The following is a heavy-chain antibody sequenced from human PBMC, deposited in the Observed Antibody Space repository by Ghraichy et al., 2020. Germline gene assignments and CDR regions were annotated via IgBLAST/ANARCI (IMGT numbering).Heavy chain of an antibody. D-gene: IGHD6-13*01. Sequence: ESLNISCAVYGGSFSGYYWSWIRQPPGKGLEWIGEINHSGSTNYNPSLKSRVTISVDTSKNQFSLKLSSVTAADTAVYYCARGGYSSSWYLGYYGMDVWGQGTTVTVSS. J-gene: IGHJ6*02. V-gene: IGHV4-34*01. CDR1: GGSFSGYY. CDR3: ARGGYSSSWYLGYYGMDV. CDR2: INHSGST.